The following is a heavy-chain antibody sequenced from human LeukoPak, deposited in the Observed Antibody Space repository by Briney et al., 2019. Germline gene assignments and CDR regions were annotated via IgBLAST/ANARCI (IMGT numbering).Heavy chain of an antibody. CDR1: GFTFSSYS. CDR2: ISSSSSYI. V-gene: IGHV3-21*01. J-gene: IGHJ4*02. CDR3: ARVGATGFDY. Sequence: GGSLRLSCAASGFTFSSYSMNWVRQAPGKGLEWVSSISSSSSYIYYADSVEGRFTISRDNAKNSLYLQMNSLRAEDTAVYYCARVGATGFDYWGQGTLVTVSS. D-gene: IGHD5-12*01.